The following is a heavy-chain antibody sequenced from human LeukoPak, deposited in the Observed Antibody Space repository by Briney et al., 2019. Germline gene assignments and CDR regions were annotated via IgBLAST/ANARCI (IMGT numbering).Heavy chain of an antibody. CDR2: IIPNFGTA. CDR3: ASNYYGSGSYYDVGYYYYYMDV. D-gene: IGHD3-10*01. J-gene: IGHJ6*03. Sequence: SVKVSCKASGGTFSSYAISWVRQAPGQGLEWMGGIIPNFGTANYAQKFQGRVTITADESTSTAYMELSSLRSEDTAVYYCASNYYGSGSYYDVGYYYYYMDVWGKGTTVTISS. CDR1: GGTFSSYA. V-gene: IGHV1-69*01.